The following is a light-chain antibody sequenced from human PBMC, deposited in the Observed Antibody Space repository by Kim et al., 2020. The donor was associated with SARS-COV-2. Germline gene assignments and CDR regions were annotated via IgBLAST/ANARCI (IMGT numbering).Light chain of an antibody. CDR1: QSVSNRF. Sequence: IVLTQSPGTLSLSPGERATLSCRASQSVSNRFLAWYQQRPGQAPRLLIYGASNRATGIPDRFSGSGSGTDFTLTISRLEPEDFTVYYCQQYDTSPQTFGQGTKVDIK. J-gene: IGKJ1*01. CDR2: GAS. V-gene: IGKV3-20*01. CDR3: QQYDTSPQT.